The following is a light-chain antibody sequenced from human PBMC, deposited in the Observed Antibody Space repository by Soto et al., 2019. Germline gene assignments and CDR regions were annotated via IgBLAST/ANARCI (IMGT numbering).Light chain of an antibody. J-gene: IGLJ1*01. V-gene: IGLV1-40*01. CDR2: GNN. CDR3: RSYDTSLHYV. Sequence: QSVLTQPPSVSGAPGQSVTISCTGSDSNLGASYEVHWYQQLPGTAPKLLIYGNNIRPSGVPDRFSGSRSRTSASLAITGLQADDEADYYCRSYDTSLHYVFGTGTKLTVL. CDR1: DSNLGASYE.